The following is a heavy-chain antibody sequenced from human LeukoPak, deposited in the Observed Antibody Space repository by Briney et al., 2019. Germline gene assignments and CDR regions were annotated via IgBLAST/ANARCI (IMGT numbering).Heavy chain of an antibody. Sequence: GGSLRLSCAASGFTFSSYAMYWVRQAPGKGLEWVAVISYDGSNKYYADSVKGRFTISRDNSKNTLYLQMNSLRAEDTAVYYCAREGGCSSTSCERAFDYWGQGTLVTVSS. D-gene: IGHD2-2*01. V-gene: IGHV3-30-3*01. CDR3: AREGGCSSTSCERAFDY. CDR1: GFTFSSYA. J-gene: IGHJ4*02. CDR2: ISYDGSNK.